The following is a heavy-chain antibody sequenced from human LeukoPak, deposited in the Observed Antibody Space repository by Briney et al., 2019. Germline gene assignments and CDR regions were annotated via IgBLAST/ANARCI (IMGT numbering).Heavy chain of an antibody. J-gene: IGHJ4*02. Sequence: GGSLRLSCAASGFTFNNYRMNWVRQAPGKGLEWVSSISSSSSYIYYADSVKGRITISRDNAKNSLYLQMNSLRVEDTAVYYCARDKDVYFDYWGQGTLVTVSS. V-gene: IGHV3-21*01. CDR2: ISSSSSYI. CDR3: ARDKDVYFDY. CDR1: GFTFNNYR.